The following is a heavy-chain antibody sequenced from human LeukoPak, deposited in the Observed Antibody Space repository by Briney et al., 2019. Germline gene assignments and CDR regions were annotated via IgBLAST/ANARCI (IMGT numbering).Heavy chain of an antibody. CDR1: GGTFSTYA. D-gene: IGHD2-15*01. V-gene: IGHV1-69*13. J-gene: IGHJ6*02. CDR2: IIPIFGTT. CDR3: ARAGYSTGYYGMDV. Sequence: APVKVSCKASGGTFSTYAISWVRQAPGQGLEWMGGIIPIFGTTNYAQNFQGRVTITADESTSTAYMELSSLRSEDTAVYHCARAGYSTGYYGMDVWGQGTTVTVSS.